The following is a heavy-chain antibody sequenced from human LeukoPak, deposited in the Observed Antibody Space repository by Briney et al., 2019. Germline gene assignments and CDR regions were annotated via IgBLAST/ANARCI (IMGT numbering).Heavy chain of an antibody. CDR3: ARDYSSSWPILFDY. V-gene: IGHV4-34*01. CDR2: INHSGST. Sequence: SETLSLTCAVYGGSFSGYYWSWIRQPPGKGLEWIGEINHSGSTNYNPSLKSRVTISVDTSKNQFSLKLSSVTAADTAVYYCARDYSSSWPILFDYWGQGTLVTVSS. D-gene: IGHD6-13*01. CDR1: GGSFSGYY. J-gene: IGHJ4*02.